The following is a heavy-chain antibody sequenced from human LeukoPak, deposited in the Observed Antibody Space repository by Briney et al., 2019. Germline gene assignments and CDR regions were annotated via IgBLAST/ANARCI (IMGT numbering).Heavy chain of an antibody. V-gene: IGHV3-23*01. CDR2: ISGTGYNT. CDR3: AKHVSGSLFYFDY. J-gene: IGHJ4*02. Sequence: PGGSLRLSCAASGFTFRNCAMSWVRQAPGKGQEWVSGISGTGYNTYYADSVKGRFTISRDNSKNTLYLQMNSLGAEDTAVYYCAKHVSGSLFYFDYWGQRTLVTVSS. D-gene: IGHD3-10*01. CDR1: GFTFRNCA.